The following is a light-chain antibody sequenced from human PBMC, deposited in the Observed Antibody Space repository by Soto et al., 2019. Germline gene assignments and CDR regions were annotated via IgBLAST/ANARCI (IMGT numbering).Light chain of an antibody. V-gene: IGKV3-15*01. CDR1: QSISSS. CDR3: QQYKSWPPIT. J-gene: IGKJ5*01. Sequence: EIMRTQSPPTLSVSPGERATLSCRASQSISSSLAWYQQKPGQAPRLLIYGASTRATGTPARFSGSGSGTEFTLTISSLQSEDFAVYYCQQYKSWPPITFGQGTRLEIK. CDR2: GAS.